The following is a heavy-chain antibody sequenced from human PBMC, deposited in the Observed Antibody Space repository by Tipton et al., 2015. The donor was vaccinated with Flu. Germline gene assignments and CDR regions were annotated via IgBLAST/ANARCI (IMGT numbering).Heavy chain of an antibody. J-gene: IGHJ5*01. Sequence: TLSLTCAVSGGSIRSSLYYWGWIRQPPGKGLEWIGTIYNSGSTAYNPSLKSRVTISVDTSKNQFSLNLTSVTAADTAVFYCARSRTTLGVPNYFDSWGQGTLVTVSS. CDR3: ARSRTTLGVPNYFDS. CDR1: GGSIRSSLYY. CDR2: IYNSGST. D-gene: IGHD1-7*01. V-gene: IGHV4-39*01.